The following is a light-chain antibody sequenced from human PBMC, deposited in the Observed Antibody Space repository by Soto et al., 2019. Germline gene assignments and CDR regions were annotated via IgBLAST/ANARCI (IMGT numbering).Light chain of an antibody. J-gene: IGKJ2*01. CDR3: QQYGSSPPGT. V-gene: IGKV3-20*01. CDR2: GAS. CDR1: QSVSSSY. Sequence: EIVLTQCPGTLSLSPGERATLSCRASQSVSSSYLAWYQQKPGQAPRLLIYGASSRATGIPDRFSGSGSGTDFTLTISRLEPEDFAVYYCQQYGSSPPGTFGQGTKLEIK.